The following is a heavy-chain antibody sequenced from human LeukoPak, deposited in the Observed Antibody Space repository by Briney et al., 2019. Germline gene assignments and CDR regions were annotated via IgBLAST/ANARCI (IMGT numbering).Heavy chain of an antibody. CDR3: ARQRQQRSSGWPGTRYFDL. V-gene: IGHV4-59*08. D-gene: IGHD6-19*01. CDR2: IYYSGST. CDR1: GGSISSYY. Sequence: SETLSLTCTVSGGSISSYYWSWIRQPPGKGLEWIGYIYYSGSTNYNPSLKSRVTISVDTSKNQFSLKLSSVTAADTAVYYCARQRQQRSSGWPGTRYFDLWGRGTLVT. J-gene: IGHJ2*01.